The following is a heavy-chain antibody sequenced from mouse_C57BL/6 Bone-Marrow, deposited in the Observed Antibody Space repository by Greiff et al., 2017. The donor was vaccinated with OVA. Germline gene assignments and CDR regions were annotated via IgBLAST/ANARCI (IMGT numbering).Heavy chain of an antibody. CDR2: IYPGNSDT. CDR1: GYTFTSYW. V-gene: IGHV1-5*01. D-gene: IGHD1-1*01. Sequence: EVQLQQSGTVLARPGASVKMSCKTSGYTFTSYWMHWVKQRPGQGLEWIGAIYPGNSDTSYNQKFKGKAKLTAVTSASTAYMELSSLTNEDSAVYYCTRFSTVVATENYFDYWGQGTTLTVSS. J-gene: IGHJ2*01. CDR3: TRFSTVVATENYFDY.